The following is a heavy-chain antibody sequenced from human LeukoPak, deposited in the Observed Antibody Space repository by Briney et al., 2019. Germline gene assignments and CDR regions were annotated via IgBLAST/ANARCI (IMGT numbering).Heavy chain of an antibody. D-gene: IGHD6-19*01. CDR1: GFTFSSYW. CDR3: ARVGSGWSLDY. Sequence: GGSLRLSRVASGFTFSSYWMSWVRQAPGKGPEWVANIKQDGSEKYYVDSVKGRFTISRDNAKNSLYLQMNSLRGEDTAVYYCARVGSGWSLDYWGQGTLVTVSS. CDR2: IKQDGSEK. V-gene: IGHV3-7*01. J-gene: IGHJ4*02.